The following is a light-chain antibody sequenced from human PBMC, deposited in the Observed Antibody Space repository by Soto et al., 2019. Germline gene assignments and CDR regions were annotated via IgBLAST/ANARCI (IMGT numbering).Light chain of an antibody. J-gene: IGKJ4*01. CDR2: GAS. CDR3: QQYDSSPLT. CDR1: QSVSSSY. V-gene: IGKV3-20*01. Sequence: EIVLTQSPGTLSLSPGERATLSCRASQSVSSSYLAWYQQKPGQAPRLLIYGASSRATGIPDRFSGSGSGTDFTLTSRRLQPEDVAVYYCQQYDSSPLTFGGGTKLEIK.